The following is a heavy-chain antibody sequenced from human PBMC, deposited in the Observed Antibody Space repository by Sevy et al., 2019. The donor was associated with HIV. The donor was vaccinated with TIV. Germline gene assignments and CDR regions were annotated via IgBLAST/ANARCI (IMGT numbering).Heavy chain of an antibody. D-gene: IGHD4-17*01. CDR3: ARMVSGGLRWELIKENAFDI. CDR2: ISHGVSYE. Sequence: GGCRRLSCEAAGFALRDSAIDWVRQSAGKGLEWVALISHGVSYEYYVDSVKGRFTVSSDRSKNILYLQMDSLRAEDTAVYYCARMVSGGLRWELIKENAFDIWGQGTAVTVSS. V-gene: IGHV3-30-3*01. J-gene: IGHJ3*02. CDR1: GFALRDSA.